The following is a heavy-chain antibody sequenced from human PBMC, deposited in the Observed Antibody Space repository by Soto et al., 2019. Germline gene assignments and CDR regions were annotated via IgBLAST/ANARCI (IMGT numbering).Heavy chain of an antibody. Sequence: SVKVSSKSSGGTFSSYAISWVRQAPGQGLEWMGGIIPIFGTANYAQKFQGRVTITADESTSTAYMELSSLRSEDTAVYYCARAILDILTGSDWYFDLWGRGTLVTVSS. CDR1: GGTFSSYA. D-gene: IGHD3-9*01. J-gene: IGHJ2*01. CDR2: IIPIFGTA. CDR3: ARAILDILTGSDWYFDL. V-gene: IGHV1-69*13.